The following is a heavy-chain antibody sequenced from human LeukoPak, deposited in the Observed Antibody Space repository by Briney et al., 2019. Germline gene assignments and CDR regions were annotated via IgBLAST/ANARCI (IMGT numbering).Heavy chain of an antibody. CDR1: GFMFSRYA. J-gene: IGHJ3*02. CDR2: ISGSGGST. D-gene: IGHD3/OR15-3a*01. Sequence: GGSLRLSCAASGFMFSRYAMSWVRQALGKGLEWVSAISGSGGSTYYADSVKGRFTISRDNSKNTLYLQMNSLRAEDTAVYYCAKFGTGYYPIDAFDIWGQGTMVTVSS. CDR3: AKFGTGYYPIDAFDI. V-gene: IGHV3-23*01.